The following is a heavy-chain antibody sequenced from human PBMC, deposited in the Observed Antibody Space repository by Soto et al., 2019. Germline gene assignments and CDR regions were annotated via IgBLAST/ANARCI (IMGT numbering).Heavy chain of an antibody. D-gene: IGHD3-3*01. Sequence: GGSLRLSCAASGFTFSSYAMSWVRQAPGKGLEWVSAISGSGGSTYYTDSVKGRFTLSRDNSKSTLYLQMNSLRAEDSALYYCAKQDYYDFWSGYYYYFDYWGQGTLVTV. CDR3: AKQDYYDFWSGYYYYFDY. J-gene: IGHJ4*02. CDR2: ISGSGGST. V-gene: IGHV3-23*01. CDR1: GFTFSSYA.